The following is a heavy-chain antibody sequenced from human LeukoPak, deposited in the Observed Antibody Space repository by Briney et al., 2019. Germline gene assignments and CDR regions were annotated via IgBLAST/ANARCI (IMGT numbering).Heavy chain of an antibody. V-gene: IGHV3-21*01. Sequence: GGSLRLSCAASGFTFSSYSMNWVRQAPGKGLEWVSSITSSSSYIYYADSVKGRFTISRDNAKNTLYLQMNGLRAEDTAVYYCARGADSGYSSDNWGQGTLVSVSS. CDR1: GFTFSSYS. CDR2: ITSSSSYI. CDR3: ARGADSGYSSDN. D-gene: IGHD3-9*01. J-gene: IGHJ4*02.